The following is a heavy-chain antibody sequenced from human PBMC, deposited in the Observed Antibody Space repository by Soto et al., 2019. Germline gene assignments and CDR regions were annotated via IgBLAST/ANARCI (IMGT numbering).Heavy chain of an antibody. V-gene: IGHV3-33*01. CDR2: IWYDGSNK. CDR1: GFTFSSYG. J-gene: IGHJ3*02. D-gene: IGHD3-9*01. CDR3: ARPIYALTGYSYDAFDI. Sequence: GGSLRLSCAASGFTFSSYGMHWVRQAPGKGLEWVAVIWYDGSNKYYADSVKGRFTISRDNSKNTLYLQMNSLRAEDTAVYYCARPIYALTGYSYDAFDIWGQGTMVTVSS.